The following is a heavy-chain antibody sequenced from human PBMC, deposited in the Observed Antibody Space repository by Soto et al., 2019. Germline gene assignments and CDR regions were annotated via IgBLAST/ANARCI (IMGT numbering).Heavy chain of an antibody. V-gene: IGHV3-11*01. CDR3: ARAYSSSPRFYYYYGMDV. CDR1: GFTFSDYY. D-gene: IGHD6-6*01. J-gene: IGHJ6*02. CDR2: ISSSGSTI. Sequence: GGSLRLSCAASGFTFSDYYMSWIRQAPGKGLEWVSYISSSGSTIYYADSVKGRFTISRDNAKNSLYLQMNSLRAEDTAVYYCARAYSSSPRFYYYYGMDVWGQGTTVTVSS.